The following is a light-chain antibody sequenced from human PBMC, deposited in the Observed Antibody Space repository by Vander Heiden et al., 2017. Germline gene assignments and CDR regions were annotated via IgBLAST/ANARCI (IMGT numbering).Light chain of an antibody. CDR2: DAS. Sequence: EIVLTQSPATLSLSPGERATLSCRASQSVSSYLAWYQQKPGQAPRLLIYDASNRATGIPARFSGSGYGTDFTLTISSLEPEDFAVYYCQQRSNWPMITFGQGTRLEIK. CDR3: QQRSNWPMIT. V-gene: IGKV3-11*01. CDR1: QSVSSY. J-gene: IGKJ5*01.